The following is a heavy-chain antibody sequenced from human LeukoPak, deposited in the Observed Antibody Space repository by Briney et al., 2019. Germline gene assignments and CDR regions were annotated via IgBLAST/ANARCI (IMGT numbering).Heavy chain of an antibody. Sequence: SETLSLTCTVSGGXISSTSYYWGWIRQPPGKGLEWVGSIYYSGSTYYNPSLKSRVTISVDTSKNQFSLKLSSVTAADTAVYYCARSLSGSSSLNYYYYGMDVWGQGTTVTVSS. CDR1: GGXISSTSYY. CDR3: ARSLSGSSSLNYYYYGMDV. CDR2: IYYSGST. V-gene: IGHV4-39*01. J-gene: IGHJ6*02. D-gene: IGHD1-26*01.